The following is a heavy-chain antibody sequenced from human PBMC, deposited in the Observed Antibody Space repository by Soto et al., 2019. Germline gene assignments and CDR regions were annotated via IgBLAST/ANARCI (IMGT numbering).Heavy chain of an antibody. D-gene: IGHD2-2*01. CDR3: ARDRDIVVVPASIAGWFDP. J-gene: IGHJ5*02. Sequence: SVKVSCKASGGTFSSYAISWVRQAPGQGLEWMGVIIPIFGTANYAQKFQGRVTITADESTSTAYMELSSLRSEDTAVYYCARDRDIVVVPASIAGWFDPWGQGTLVTVSS. V-gene: IGHV1-69*13. CDR2: IIPIFGTA. CDR1: GGTFSSYA.